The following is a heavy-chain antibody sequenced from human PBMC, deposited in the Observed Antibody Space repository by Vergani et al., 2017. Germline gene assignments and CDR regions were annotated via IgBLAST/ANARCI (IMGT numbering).Heavy chain of an antibody. CDR2: INHSGST. Sequence: QVQLQQWGAGLLKPSETLSLTCAVYGGSFSGYYWSWIRQPPGKGLEWIGEINHSGSTNYNPSLKSRVTISVDTSKNQFSLKLSSVTAADTAVYYCARDGQAAVTTYAFDIWGQGTMVTVSS. J-gene: IGHJ3*02. CDR3: ARDGQAAVTTYAFDI. V-gene: IGHV4-34*01. D-gene: IGHD4-17*01. CDR1: GGSFSGYY.